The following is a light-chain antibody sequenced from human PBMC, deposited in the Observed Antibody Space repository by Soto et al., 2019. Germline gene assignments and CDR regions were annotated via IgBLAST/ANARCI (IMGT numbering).Light chain of an antibody. CDR2: KVS. CDR3: MQGTHWPRT. V-gene: IGKV2-30*01. CDR1: QSLVYTNGNTY. J-gene: IGKJ1*01. Sequence: DVVVTQSPLSLPVTLGQPASISCRSCQSLVYTNGNTYLAWFQQRPGQSPRRLIYKVSIRDSGVPDRFSGSGSGTEFTLTISRVEAEDVGVYYCMQGTHWPRTFGQGTKVEIK.